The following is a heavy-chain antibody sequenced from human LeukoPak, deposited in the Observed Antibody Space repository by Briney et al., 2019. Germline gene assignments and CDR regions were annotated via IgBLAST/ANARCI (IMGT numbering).Heavy chain of an antibody. D-gene: IGHD6-6*01. CDR1: GGSFSGYY. CDR3: ARHRGSSSLFDY. CDR2: INHSGST. Sequence: SETLSLTCAVYGGSFSGYYWSWIRQPPGKGLEWIGEINHSGSTNYNPSLKSRVTISVDTSKNQFSLKLSSVTAADTAVYYCARHRGSSSLFDYWGQGTLVTVSS. V-gene: IGHV4-34*01. J-gene: IGHJ4*02.